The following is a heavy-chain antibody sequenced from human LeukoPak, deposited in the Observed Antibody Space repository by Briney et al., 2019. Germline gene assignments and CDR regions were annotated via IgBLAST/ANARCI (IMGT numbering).Heavy chain of an antibody. J-gene: IGHJ4*02. CDR1: GGSISRYY. CDR3: ARLIYNTYSNNWRFDY. V-gene: IGHV4-4*08. Sequence: SETLSLTCSVSGGSISRYYWSWIRQPPGKGLECIGYISSSGSTYYNPSLESRVTISKDMSKNQFSLKLSSVTAADTALYYCARLIYNTYSNNWRFDYWGQGTLVTVSS. CDR2: ISSSGST. D-gene: IGHD1-1*01.